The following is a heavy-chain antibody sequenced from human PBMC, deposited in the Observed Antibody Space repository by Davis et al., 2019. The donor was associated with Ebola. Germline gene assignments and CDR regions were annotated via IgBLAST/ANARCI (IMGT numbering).Heavy chain of an antibody. CDR2: IFSDGTKT. J-gene: IGHJ4*02. V-gene: IGHV3-74*01. CDR1: GFTFNTYW. Sequence: HTGGSLRLSCAASGFTFNTYWMHWVRQAPGKGLVWVSRIFSDGTKTSYADSVMGRFTISRDNARDSLYLQMDSLRVEDTAIYYCARDAFSLSRYDTEDHWGQGTLVTVSS. CDR3: ARDAFSLSRYDTEDH. D-gene: IGHD3-9*01.